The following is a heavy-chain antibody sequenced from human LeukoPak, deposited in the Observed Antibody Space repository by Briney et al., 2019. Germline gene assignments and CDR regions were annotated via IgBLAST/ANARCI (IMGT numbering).Heavy chain of an antibody. CDR1: GGSFSGYC. V-gene: IGHV4-34*01. CDR2: INHSGST. D-gene: IGHD6-13*01. CDR3: ARGGRIAAAGYFDY. Sequence: SETLSLTCAVYGGSFSGYCWSWIRQPPGKGLEWIGEINHSGSTNYNPSLKSRVTISVDTSKNQFSLKLSSVTAADTAVYYCARGGRIAAAGYFDYWGQGTLVTVSS. J-gene: IGHJ4*02.